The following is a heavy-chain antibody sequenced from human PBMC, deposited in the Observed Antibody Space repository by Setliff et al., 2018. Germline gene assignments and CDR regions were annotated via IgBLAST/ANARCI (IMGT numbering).Heavy chain of an antibody. J-gene: IGHJ4*02. D-gene: IGHD3-16*02. V-gene: IGHV4-39*06. CDR3: ARDNNPGYRGYWGRFDY. CDR2: VYYSGST. CDR1: GDSVSSTIYS. Sequence: SETLSLTCTVSGDSVSSTIYSWAWIRQPPGKGLEWIGNVYYSGSTYYNPSLKSRVTISVDTSKNQFTLKLSSVTAADTAVYYCARDNNPGYRGYWGRFDYWGQGTLVTVSS.